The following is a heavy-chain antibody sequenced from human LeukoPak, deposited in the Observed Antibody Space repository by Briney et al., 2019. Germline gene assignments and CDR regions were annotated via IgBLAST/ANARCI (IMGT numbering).Heavy chain of an antibody. V-gene: IGHV1-69*04. J-gene: IGHJ5*02. D-gene: IGHD6-19*01. CDR2: TIPILGIA. Sequence: SVKVSCKASGGTFSSYAISWVRQAPGQGLEWMGRTIPILGIANYAQKFQGRVTITADKSTSTAYMELSSLRSEDTAVYYCAREGRWLVPRNWFDPWGQGTLVTVSS. CDR3: AREGRWLVPRNWFDP. CDR1: GGTFSSYA.